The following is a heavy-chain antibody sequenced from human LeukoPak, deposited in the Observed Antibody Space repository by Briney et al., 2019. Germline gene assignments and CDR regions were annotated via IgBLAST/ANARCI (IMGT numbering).Heavy chain of an antibody. CDR1: GFKFDDHG. CDR2: INWNGGRT. V-gene: IGHV3-20*04. J-gene: IGHJ3*02. CDR3: ARADYGDYYNAFDM. Sequence: GGSLRLSCAVSGFKFDDHGMNWVRQAPGKGLEWVSGINWNGGRTGYEDSVKGRFTISRDNAKNLLYLQMNSLRAEDTALYFCARADYGDYYNAFDMWGQGTMVTVSS. D-gene: IGHD4-17*01.